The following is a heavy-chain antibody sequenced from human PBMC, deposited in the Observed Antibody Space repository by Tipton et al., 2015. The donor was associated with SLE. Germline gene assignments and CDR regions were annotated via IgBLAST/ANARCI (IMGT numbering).Heavy chain of an antibody. CDR1: GGSFSGYY. J-gene: IGHJ4*02. V-gene: IGHV4-34*11. D-gene: IGHD3-3*01. Sequence: TLSLTCAVYGGSFSGYYWGWIRQPPGKGLEWIGSIYYTGTTAYNPSLKSRVTISADTSKSQFSLTLTSVTAADTAVYYCARSGIFGHLNYFDSWGQGILATVSS. CDR2: IYYTGTT. CDR3: ARSGIFGHLNYFDS.